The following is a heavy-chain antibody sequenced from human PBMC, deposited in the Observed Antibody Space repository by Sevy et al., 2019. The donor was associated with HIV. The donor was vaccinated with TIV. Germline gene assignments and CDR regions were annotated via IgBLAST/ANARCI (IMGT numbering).Heavy chain of an antibody. J-gene: IGHJ4*02. CDR2: ISWNSGSL. CDR1: GFTFEDYA. V-gene: IGHV3-9*01. D-gene: IGHD6-19*01. CDR3: VKTPMTEAAPFFDF. Sequence: GGSLRLSCVGSGFTFEDYALHWVRQAPGKGLEWVSGISWNSGSLDYADSVRGRFTISRDNAKKTLYLQMDSLRSEDTALYHCVKTPMTEAAPFFDFWGRGTAVTVSS.